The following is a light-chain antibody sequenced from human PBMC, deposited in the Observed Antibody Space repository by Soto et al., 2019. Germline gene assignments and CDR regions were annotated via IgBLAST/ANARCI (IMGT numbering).Light chain of an antibody. CDR1: QSISSW. V-gene: IGKV1-5*01. CDR3: QQYNSYSYT. J-gene: IGKJ2*01. CDR2: DAS. Sequence: DMQMTGAHPTLSASVGDIVTITCLASQSISSWLAWYQQKPGKAPKLLIYDASSLESGVPSRFSGSGPGTEFTLTISSLQPDDFATYYCQQYNSYSYTFGQGTKVDIK.